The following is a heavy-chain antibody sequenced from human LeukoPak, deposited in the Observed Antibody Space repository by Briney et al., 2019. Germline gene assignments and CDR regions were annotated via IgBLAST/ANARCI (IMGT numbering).Heavy chain of an antibody. V-gene: IGHV3-30*04. CDR2: IQFDGINK. D-gene: IGHD3-10*01. CDR3: AKDRGYASGSYQPPDF. Sequence: GRSLRLSCAASGFTFSNYAMHWVRQAPGKGLEWVAFIQFDGINKYYADSVKGRFTISRDNSKNTLYLQMNSLRAEDTAVYNCAKDRGYASGSYQPPDFWGQGTLVTVSS. J-gene: IGHJ4*02. CDR1: GFTFSNYA.